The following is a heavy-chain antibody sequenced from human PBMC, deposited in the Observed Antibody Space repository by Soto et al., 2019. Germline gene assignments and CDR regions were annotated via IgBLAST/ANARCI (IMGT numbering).Heavy chain of an antibody. CDR2: ISSSSSYT. J-gene: IGHJ5*02. V-gene: IGHV3-11*06. CDR1: GFTFSDYY. Sequence: GGSLRLSCAASGFTFSDYYMSWIRQAPGKGLEWVSYISSSSSYTNYADSVKGRFTISRDNAKNSLYLQMNSLRAEDTAVYYCARDFCSSTSCHNQLRSFDPWGQGTLVTVSS. D-gene: IGHD2-2*01. CDR3: ARDFCSSTSCHNQLRSFDP.